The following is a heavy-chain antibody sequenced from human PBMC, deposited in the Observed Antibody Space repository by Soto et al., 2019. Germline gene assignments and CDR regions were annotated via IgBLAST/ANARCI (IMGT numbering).Heavy chain of an antibody. CDR2: ISSTTNYI. V-gene: IGHV3-21*06. Sequence: GSLRLSCAASGFIFTRYSMNWVRQAPGKGLEWVSSISSTTNYIYYGDSMKGRFTISRDNAKNSLYLEVNSLRAEDTAVYYCARESEDLTSNFDYWGQGTLVTAPQ. CDR3: ARESEDLTSNFDY. J-gene: IGHJ4*02. CDR1: GFIFTRYS.